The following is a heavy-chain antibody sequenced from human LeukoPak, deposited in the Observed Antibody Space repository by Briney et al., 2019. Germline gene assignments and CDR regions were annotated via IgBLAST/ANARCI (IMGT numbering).Heavy chain of an antibody. V-gene: IGHV4-59*12. J-gene: IGHJ4*02. D-gene: IGHD5-12*01. CDR3: ARLPRYGGYDHFDY. CDR2: IYYRGTT. Sequence: SETLSLTCTVSGDSIDSYYWSWIRQPPGKGLEWMGYIYYRGTTSYIPFLKSRVTISVDTSKNQFSLKLNSVTAADTAVYYCARLPRYGGYDHFDYWGQGILVIVSS. CDR1: GDSIDSYY.